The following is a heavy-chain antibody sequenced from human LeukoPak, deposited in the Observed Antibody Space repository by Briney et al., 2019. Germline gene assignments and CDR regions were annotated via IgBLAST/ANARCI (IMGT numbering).Heavy chain of an antibody. Sequence: GGSLRLSCAVSGFTFSSAWMNWVRQAPGKGLEWVANIKQDGSEKYYVDSVKGRFTISRDNAKSSLYLQMNSLRAEDTAVYYCATFRFLGSWGQGTLVTVSS. D-gene: IGHD3-16*01. V-gene: IGHV3-7*01. CDR3: ATFRFLGS. CDR1: GFTFSSAW. J-gene: IGHJ5*02. CDR2: IKQDGSEK.